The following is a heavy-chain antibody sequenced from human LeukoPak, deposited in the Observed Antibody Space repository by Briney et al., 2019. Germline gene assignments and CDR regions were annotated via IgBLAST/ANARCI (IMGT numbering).Heavy chain of an antibody. CDR2: ISYSGST. Sequence: SETLSLTRTVSGGSISGYYWSWIRKPPGKGLEWVGYISYSGSTNYNPSLKSRVTISIDTSKNQFSLKLTSVTAADTAVYYCARARPGGSSLDYWGQGTLVTVSS. D-gene: IGHD6-13*01. J-gene: IGHJ4*02. V-gene: IGHV4-59*01. CDR3: ARARPGGSSLDY. CDR1: GGSISGYY.